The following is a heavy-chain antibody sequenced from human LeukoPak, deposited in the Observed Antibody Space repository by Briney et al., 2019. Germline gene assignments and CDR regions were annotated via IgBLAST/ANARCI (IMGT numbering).Heavy chain of an antibody. D-gene: IGHD5-18*01. CDR2: MYDSEST. Sequence: SETLSLTCTVSGVSISSHYWSWIRQPPGKGLEWIAYMYDSESTKDNPSLKSRITLSADTSKNQFSLRLSSVTAADTAVYYCATIKRGSIYGYYDFWGQGILVTVSS. V-gene: IGHV4-59*11. CDR3: ATIKRGSIYGYYDF. CDR1: GVSISSHY. J-gene: IGHJ4*02.